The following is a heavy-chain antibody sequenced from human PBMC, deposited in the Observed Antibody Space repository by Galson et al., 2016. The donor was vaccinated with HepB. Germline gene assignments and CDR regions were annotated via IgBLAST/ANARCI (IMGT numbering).Heavy chain of an antibody. Sequence: SETLSLTCTVSGVSVSSRSYYWSWIRQPPGKGLEWIGYIYHSGTNYNPSLKSRVTLSVDTSKNQFSLRLNSVSAADTAVYYCARAGLVGGLRYVDSWGQGTLVSVSS. J-gene: IGHJ4*02. CDR3: ARAGLVGGLRYVDS. D-gene: IGHD1-26*01. CDR2: IYHSGT. CDR1: GVSVSSRSYY. V-gene: IGHV4-61*01.